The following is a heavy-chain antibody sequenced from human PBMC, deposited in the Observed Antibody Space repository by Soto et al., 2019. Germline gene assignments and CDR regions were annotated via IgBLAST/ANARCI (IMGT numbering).Heavy chain of an antibody. CDR2: TYYRSRWQT. J-gene: IGHJ5*01. Sequence: QVQLQQSGPGLVKPSQTLSLTCAISGDSASTNDATWDWIRQSPSRGLEWLGRTYYRSRWQTDYAKSVKSRISINPDTSNNQVSLQLNSVTPDDTAVYYCARLIGNSWLDSWGQGTLVTVSS. D-gene: IGHD3-16*01. V-gene: IGHV6-1*01. CDR3: ARLIGNSWLDS. CDR1: GDSASTNDAT.